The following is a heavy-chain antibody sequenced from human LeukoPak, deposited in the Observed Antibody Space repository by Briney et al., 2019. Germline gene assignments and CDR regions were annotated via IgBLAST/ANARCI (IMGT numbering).Heavy chain of an antibody. CDR2: IIPIFGTA. CDR1: GGTFSSYA. J-gene: IGHJ3*02. V-gene: IGHV1-69*06. Sequence: ASVKVSCKASGGTFSSYAISWVRQAPGQGLEWMGGIIPIFGTANYAQKFQGRVTITADKSTSTAYMELSSLRSEDTAVYYCARDRRYARDAFDIWGQGTMVTVSS. CDR3: ARDRRYARDAFDI. D-gene: IGHD2-2*01.